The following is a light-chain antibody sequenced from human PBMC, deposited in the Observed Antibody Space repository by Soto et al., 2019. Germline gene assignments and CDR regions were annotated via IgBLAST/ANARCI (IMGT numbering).Light chain of an antibody. CDR3: SSYAGSPLDV. J-gene: IGLJ1*01. CDR1: SSDVGGYKY. Sequence: QSALTQPPSASGSPGQSVTISCTGTSSDVGGYKYVSWYQQHPGKAPKLMIYEVSERPSGVPDRFSGSKSGNTASLTVSGLQAEDEADYYCSSYAGSPLDVFGTGTKVTVL. CDR2: EVS. V-gene: IGLV2-8*01.